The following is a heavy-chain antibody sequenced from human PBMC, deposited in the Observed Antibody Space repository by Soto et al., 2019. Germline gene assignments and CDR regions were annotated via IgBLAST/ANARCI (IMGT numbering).Heavy chain of an antibody. CDR3: AKSPGMYYYDSSGYYHYDY. CDR2: ISGSGGST. Sequence: GGSLRLSCAASGFTFSSYAMSWVRQAPGKGLEWVSAISGSGGSTYYADSVKGRFTISRDNSKNTLYLQMNSLRAEDTAVYYCAKSPGMYYYDSSGYYHYDYWAQRTLVTVSS. J-gene: IGHJ4*02. V-gene: IGHV3-23*01. D-gene: IGHD3-22*01. CDR1: GFTFSSYA.